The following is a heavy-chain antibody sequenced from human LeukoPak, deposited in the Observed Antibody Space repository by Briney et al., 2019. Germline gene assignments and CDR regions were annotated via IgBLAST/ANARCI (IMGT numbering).Heavy chain of an antibody. CDR2: INAGNGNT. V-gene: IGHV1-3*01. CDR1: GYSFTSYD. CDR3: SAAIFHYYGMDV. Sequence: ASVKVSCKASGYSFTSYDINWVRQAPGQGLEWMGWINAGNGNTKYSQKFQGRVTITRDTSASTAYMELSSLRSEDTAVYCCSAAIFHYYGMDVWGQGTTVTVSS. J-gene: IGHJ6*02. D-gene: IGHD2-2*01.